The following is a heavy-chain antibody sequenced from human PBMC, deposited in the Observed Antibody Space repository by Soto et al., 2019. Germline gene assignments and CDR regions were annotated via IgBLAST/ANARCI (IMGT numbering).Heavy chain of an antibody. V-gene: IGHV1-69*13. CDR3: TGGTALVDY. CDR2: ITPILGPP. CDR1: GGSFSSYA. D-gene: IGHD3-3*02. J-gene: IGHJ4*02. Sequence: SVKVSCKASGGSFSSYAITWVRQAPGQGLEWVGGITPILGPPNYAQKFQGRVTITADESTSTAYMELSSLRSEDTAVYLCTGGTALVDYWGQGXLVTVSS.